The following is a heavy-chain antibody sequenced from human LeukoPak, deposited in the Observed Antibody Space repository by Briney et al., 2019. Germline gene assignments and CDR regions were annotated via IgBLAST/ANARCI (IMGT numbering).Heavy chain of an antibody. CDR3: LRPFPSDCSSTSCHGFDL. D-gene: IGHD2-2*01. V-gene: IGHV3-7*01. J-gene: IGHJ4*02. CDR1: GFTFSNYW. Sequence: EPGGSLRLSCVASGFTFSNYWMSWVRQAPGKGLESVATVRPDGGEKHYVDSVKGRFTISRDNAENSLYRQMNSLRAEDTAVYICLRPFPSDCSSTSCHGFDLWGQGTLVTVSS. CDR2: VRPDGGEK.